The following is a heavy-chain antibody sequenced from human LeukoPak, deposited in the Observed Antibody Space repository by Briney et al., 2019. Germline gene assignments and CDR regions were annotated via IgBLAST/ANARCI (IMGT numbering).Heavy chain of an antibody. Sequence: PSDTLSLTCSASGDSMNGHFWSWIGQSPGKGLEWIGNVHYSLPSNFSPSLKSRVTISMDTARSQFSLKLGIVTAADTAVYYCACYNFVGRTFDCWGPGTLVTVSS. CDR1: GDSMNGHF. J-gene: IGHJ4*02. D-gene: IGHD5-24*01. CDR3: ACYNFVGRTFDC. V-gene: IGHV4-59*07. CDR2: VHYSLPS.